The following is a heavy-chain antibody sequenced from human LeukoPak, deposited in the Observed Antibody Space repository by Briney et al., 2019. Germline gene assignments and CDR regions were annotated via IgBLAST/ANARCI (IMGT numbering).Heavy chain of an antibody. CDR1: GFSFSNYE. J-gene: IGHJ6*04. V-gene: IGHV3-48*03. Sequence: GGSLRLSCAASGFSFSNYEMNWVRQTPGKGLEWVSYISSSGSTIYYADSVKGRFTISRDNAKNSLYLQMNSLRAEDTAVYYCAELGITMIGGVWGKGTTVTISS. D-gene: IGHD3-10*02. CDR2: ISSSGSTI. CDR3: AELGITMIGGV.